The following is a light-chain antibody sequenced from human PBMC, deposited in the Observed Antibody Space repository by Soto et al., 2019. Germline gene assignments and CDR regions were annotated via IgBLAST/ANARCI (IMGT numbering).Light chain of an antibody. CDR3: QQYGWSPLT. CDR1: QHVSSRF. Sequence: EFVLTQSNSTLSFSPGERATLSCRASQHVSSRFVTWYQQRPGQAPRLLIYAASSRATGIPDRFSGSGSGTDFTLTISRLEPEDFAVYHCQQYGWSPLTFGGGTKVDIK. CDR2: AAS. J-gene: IGKJ4*01. V-gene: IGKV3-20*01.